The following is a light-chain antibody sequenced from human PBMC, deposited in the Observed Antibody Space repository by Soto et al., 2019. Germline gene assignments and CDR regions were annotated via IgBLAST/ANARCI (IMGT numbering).Light chain of an antibody. J-gene: IGLJ3*02. CDR3: QSYDTSLRAWV. V-gene: IGLV1-40*01. CDR1: SSNIGAGYD. CDR2: GNS. Sequence: QSVLTQPPSVSGAPGQRVTISCTGGSSNIGAGYDVHWYRQFPGTAPKLLVYGNSNRPSGISDRFSASKSGSSASLAITGLQAEDEADYYCQSYDTSLRAWVFGGGTKLTVL.